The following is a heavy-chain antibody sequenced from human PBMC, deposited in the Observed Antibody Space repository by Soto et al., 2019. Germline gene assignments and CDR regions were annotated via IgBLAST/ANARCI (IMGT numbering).Heavy chain of an antibody. V-gene: IGHV3-33*01. J-gene: IGHJ4*02. CDR1: VLTFSSYG. CDR2: IWHDGGNK. CDR3: ARDGDVNTGFGKDY. Sequence: LXLSCAAFVLTFSSYGMHWVRQAPGKGLEWVAFIWHDGGNKFYAESVKGRFTISRDNSKNTLYLQMTSLSAGDTAMYYCARDGDVNTGFGKDYWGQGTLVTVYS. D-gene: IGHD3-16*01.